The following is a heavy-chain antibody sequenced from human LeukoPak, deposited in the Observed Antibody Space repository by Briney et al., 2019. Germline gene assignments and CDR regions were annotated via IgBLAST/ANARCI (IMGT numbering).Heavy chain of an antibody. CDR1: GGSISSGSYY. J-gene: IGHJ1*01. CDR2: IYTSGST. Sequence: SETLSLTCTVSGGSISSGSYYWSWIRQPAGKGLEWIGRIYTSGSTNYNPSLKSRVTISVDTSKNQFSLKLSSVTAADTAVYYCARLVVYYYDSSGYYKTEYFQHWGQGTLVTVSS. CDR3: ARLVVYYYDSSGYYKTEYFQH. D-gene: IGHD3-22*01. V-gene: IGHV4-61*02.